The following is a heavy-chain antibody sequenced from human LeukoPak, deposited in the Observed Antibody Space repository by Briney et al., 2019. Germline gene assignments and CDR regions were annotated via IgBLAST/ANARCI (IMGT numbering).Heavy chain of an antibody. D-gene: IGHD6-19*01. CDR3: ASARSGWSLNYYYYYMDV. CDR2: INHSGI. CDR1: GGSISSYY. Sequence: SETLSLTCTVSGGSISSYYWNWIRQPPGKGLEWIGEINHSGIKYNPSLKSRVTISVDTSKNQFSLKLSSVTAADTAVYYCASARSGWSLNYYYYYMDVWGKGTTVTVSS. V-gene: IGHV4-34*01. J-gene: IGHJ6*03.